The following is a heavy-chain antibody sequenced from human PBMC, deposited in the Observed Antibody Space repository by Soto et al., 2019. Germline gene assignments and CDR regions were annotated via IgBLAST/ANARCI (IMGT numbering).Heavy chain of an antibody. CDR1: GFTFSSYG. D-gene: IGHD2-15*01. Sequence: GGSLRLSCAASGFTFSSYGMHWVRQAPGKGLEWVAVISYDGSNKYYADSVKGRFTISRDNSKNTLYLQMNSLRAEDTAVYYCAKAPRRRCSGGSCLPYYYYGMDVWGQETTVTVSS. V-gene: IGHV3-30*18. J-gene: IGHJ6*02. CDR3: AKAPRRRCSGGSCLPYYYYGMDV. CDR2: ISYDGSNK.